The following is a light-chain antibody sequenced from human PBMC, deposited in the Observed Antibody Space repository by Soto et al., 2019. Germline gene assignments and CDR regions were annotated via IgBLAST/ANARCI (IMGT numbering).Light chain of an antibody. V-gene: IGKV3D-20*02. Sequence: ESVLTQSPGTLALSPGARATLACRASQSVSSSSLAWYQQKPGQAPRLLIHDASNRTTGIPATFSGSGSGTDFTLTISSLEPEDFAVYYCQQRSNWPPEITFGQGTRLEIK. CDR3: QQRSNWPPEIT. J-gene: IGKJ5*01. CDR1: QSVSSSS. CDR2: DAS.